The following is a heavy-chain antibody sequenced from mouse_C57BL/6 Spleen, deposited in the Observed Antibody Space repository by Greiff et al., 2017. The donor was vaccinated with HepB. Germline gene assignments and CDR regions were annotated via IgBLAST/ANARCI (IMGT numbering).Heavy chain of an antibody. CDR1: GFSLTSYG. Sequence: QVHVKQSGPGLVQPSQSLSITCTVSGFSLTSYGVHWVRQSPGKGLEWLGVIWRGGSTDYNAAFMSRLSITKDNSKSQVFFKMNSLQADDTAIYYCAKNRAGSYAMDYWGQGTSVTVSS. J-gene: IGHJ4*01. CDR2: IWRGGST. CDR3: AKNRAGSYAMDY. V-gene: IGHV2-5*01. D-gene: IGHD4-1*01.